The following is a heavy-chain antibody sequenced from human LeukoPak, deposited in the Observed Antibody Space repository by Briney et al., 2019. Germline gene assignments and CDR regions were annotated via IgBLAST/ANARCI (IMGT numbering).Heavy chain of an antibody. Sequence: PGGSLRLSCAASGFTFSSYWMSWVRQAPGKGLEWVANIKQDGSEKYYVDSVKGRFTISRDNAKNSLYLQMNSLRAEDTAVYYCARDAGDSSGWPSEKYGMDVWGQGTTVTVSS. J-gene: IGHJ6*02. D-gene: IGHD6-19*01. CDR1: GFTFSSYW. V-gene: IGHV3-7*01. CDR3: ARDAGDSSGWPSEKYGMDV. CDR2: IKQDGSEK.